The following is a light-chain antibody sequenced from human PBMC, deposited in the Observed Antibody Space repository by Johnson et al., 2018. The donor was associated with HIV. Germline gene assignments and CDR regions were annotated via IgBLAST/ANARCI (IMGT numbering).Light chain of an antibody. J-gene: IGLJ1*01. CDR2: DNN. CDR3: GTWDSSLYAYV. CDR1: TSNIGNNY. V-gene: IGLV1-51*01. Sequence: QSVLTQAPSVSAAPGQKVTVSCSGSTSNIGNNYVSWYQQLPGTAPKLLIYDNNKRPSGIPDRFSGSKSGTSATLGITGLQTGDEADYYCGTWDSSLYAYVFGTGTKVTVL.